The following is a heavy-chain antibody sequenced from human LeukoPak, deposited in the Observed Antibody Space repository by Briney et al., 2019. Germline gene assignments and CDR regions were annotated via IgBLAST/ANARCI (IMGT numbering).Heavy chain of an antibody. J-gene: IGHJ3*02. CDR2: IIPIFGTA. CDR1: GGTFSSYA. Sequence: SVKVSCKASGGTFSSYAISWVRQAPGQGLEWMGRIIPIFGTANYAQKFQGRVTITTDESTSTAYMELSSLRSEDTAVYYCARDSPSYDYVWGSYPQVASDIWGQGTMVTVSS. CDR3: ARDSPSYDYVWGSYPQVASDI. V-gene: IGHV1-69*05. D-gene: IGHD3-16*02.